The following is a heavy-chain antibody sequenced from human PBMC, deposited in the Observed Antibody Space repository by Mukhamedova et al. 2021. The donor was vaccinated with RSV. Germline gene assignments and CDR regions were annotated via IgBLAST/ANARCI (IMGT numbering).Heavy chain of an antibody. D-gene: IGHD3-10*01. Sequence: GKGLEWVSAISGSGGSTYYADSVKGRFTISRDNSKNTLYLQMNSLRAEDTAVYYCAKVGPDYYGSGSYYLEYFQHWCQGTLVTVS. V-gene: IGHV3-23*01. CDR3: AKVGPDYYGSGSYYLEYFQH. J-gene: IGHJ1*01. CDR2: ISGSGGST.